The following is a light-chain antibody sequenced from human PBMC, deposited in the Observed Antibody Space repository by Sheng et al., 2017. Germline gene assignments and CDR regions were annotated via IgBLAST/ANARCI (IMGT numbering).Light chain of an antibody. V-gene: IGKV1-5*03. Sequence: DIQVTQSPSTLSASVGDRVTITCRASQRISSWLAWYQQKPGKAPKLLIYKASSLQSGVPSRFSGSGSGTEFTLTITSLQPDDFATYFCQHYNSYPWTFGQGTKVEIK. CDR2: KAS. CDR3: QHYNSYPWT. CDR1: QRISSW. J-gene: IGKJ1*01.